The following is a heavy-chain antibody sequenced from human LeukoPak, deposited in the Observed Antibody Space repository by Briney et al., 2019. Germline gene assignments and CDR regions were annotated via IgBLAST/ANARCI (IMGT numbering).Heavy chain of an antibody. J-gene: IGHJ4*02. Sequence: RGSLRLSCAASGFTFSSYWMSWVRQAPGKGLEWVASIKQDGSEKYYVDSVKGRFTISRDNAKNSLYLQMNSLRAEDTAVYYCARRDYYGSGSYGGLEYYFDYWGQGTLVTVSS. CDR1: GFTFSSYW. V-gene: IGHV3-7*03. CDR2: IKQDGSEK. CDR3: ARRDYYGSGSYGGLEYYFDY. D-gene: IGHD3-10*01.